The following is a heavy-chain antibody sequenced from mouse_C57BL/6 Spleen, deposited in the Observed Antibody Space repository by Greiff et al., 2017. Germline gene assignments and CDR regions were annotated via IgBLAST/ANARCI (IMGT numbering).Heavy chain of an antibody. D-gene: IGHD6-1*01. CDR3: ARSVQLTWDAMDY. V-gene: IGHV1-82*01. J-gene: IGHJ4*01. Sequence: VQLQQSGPELVKPGASVKISCKASGYAFSSPWMNWVKQRPGKGLEWIGRIYPGDGDTNYNGKFKGKATLTADKSSSTAYMQLSSLTSEDSAVYFCARSVQLTWDAMDYWGQGTSVTVSS. CDR2: IYPGDGDT. CDR1: GYAFSSPW.